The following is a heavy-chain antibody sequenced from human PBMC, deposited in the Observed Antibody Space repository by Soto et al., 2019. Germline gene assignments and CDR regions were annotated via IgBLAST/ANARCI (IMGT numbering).Heavy chain of an antibody. CDR2: IHHSGAT. V-gene: IGHV4-4*02. CDR3: ATQGFYRMGV. J-gene: IGHJ6*02. Sequence: SSETLSLTCAVSGDSTTGDNWWSWVRQPPGKGLEWIGEIHHSGATNYNPSLKSRVTISVDKSKNQFSLKLNSVTAADTAMFYCATQGFYRMGVWGRGTTVTVSS. CDR1: GDSTTGDNW.